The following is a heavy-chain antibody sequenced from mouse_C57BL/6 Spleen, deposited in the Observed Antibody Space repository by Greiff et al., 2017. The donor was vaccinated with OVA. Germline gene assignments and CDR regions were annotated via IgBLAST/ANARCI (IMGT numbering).Heavy chain of an antibody. CDR2: INPNNGGT. CDR1: GYTFTDYN. J-gene: IGHJ4*01. Sequence: EVKLMESGPELVKPGASVKIPCKASGYTFTDYNMDWVKQSHGKSLEWIGDINPNNGGTIYNQKVKGKATLTVDKSSSTAYMELRSLTSEDTAVYYCARRGYSPYYYAMDYWGQGTSVTVSS. CDR3: ARRGYSPYYYAMDY. V-gene: IGHV1-18*01. D-gene: IGHD2-3*01.